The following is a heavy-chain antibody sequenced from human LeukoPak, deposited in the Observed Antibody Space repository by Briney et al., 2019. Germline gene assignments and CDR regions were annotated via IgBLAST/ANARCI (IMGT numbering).Heavy chain of an antibody. CDR3: VTERRYSNWDH. D-gene: IGHD4-11*01. V-gene: IGHV3-7*01. Sequence: PGGSLRISCAPSGFILSDYWLGWIRQAPGKGLEWVAKINQDGSEKYYVGSVKGRFTISRDNAKNSMYLQMDSLRDEDTAVYYYVTERRYSNWDHWGQGTLVTVSS. J-gene: IGHJ4*02. CDR2: INQDGSEK. CDR1: GFILSDYW.